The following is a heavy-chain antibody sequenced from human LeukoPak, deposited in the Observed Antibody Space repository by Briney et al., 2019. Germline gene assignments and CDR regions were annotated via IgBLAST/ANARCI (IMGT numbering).Heavy chain of an antibody. CDR3: ARDPGYCSGGSCYRLYYFDY. CDR2: ISSSSSYI. Sequence: PGGSLRLSCAASGFTFSSYSMNWVRQAPGKGLEWVSSISSSSSYIYYADSVKGRFTISRDNAKNSLYLQMNSLRAEDTAVYYCARDPGYCSGGSCYRLYYFDYWGQGTLVTVSS. J-gene: IGHJ4*02. D-gene: IGHD2-15*01. V-gene: IGHV3-21*01. CDR1: GFTFSSYS.